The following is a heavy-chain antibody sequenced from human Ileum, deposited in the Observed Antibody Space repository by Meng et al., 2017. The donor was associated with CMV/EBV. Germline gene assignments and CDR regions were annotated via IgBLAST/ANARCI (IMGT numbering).Heavy chain of an antibody. V-gene: IGHV3-74*01. Sequence: GGSLRLSCAASGITFSSYWMHWVRQAPGKGLVWVSRINPDGSSTNYADSVKGRFTVSRDNGKNTLFLEMNSLRAEDTAVYYCARSPKDSGMWGQVTMVTVSS. J-gene: IGHJ3*02. CDR3: ARSPKDSGM. D-gene: IGHD1-26*01. CDR2: INPDGSST. CDR1: GITFSSYW.